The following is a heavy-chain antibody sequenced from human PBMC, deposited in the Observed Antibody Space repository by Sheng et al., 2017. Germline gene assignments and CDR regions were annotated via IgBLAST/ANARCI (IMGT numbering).Heavy chain of an antibody. Sequence: QVQLQQWGAGLLKPSETLSLTCAVYGGSFSGYYWSWIRQPPGKGLEWIGEINHSGSTNYNPSLKSRVTISVDTSKNQFSLKLSSVTAADTAVYYCARGQRRGSSSWYSVWFDPVGPGNPGSPSPQ. CDR3: ARGQRRGSSSWYSVWFDP. V-gene: IGHV4-34*01. J-gene: IGHJ5*02. CDR1: GGSFSGYY. D-gene: IGHD6-13*01. CDR2: INHSGST.